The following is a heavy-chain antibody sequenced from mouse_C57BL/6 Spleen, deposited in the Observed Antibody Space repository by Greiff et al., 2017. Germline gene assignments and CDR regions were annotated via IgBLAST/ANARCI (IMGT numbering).Heavy chain of an antibody. J-gene: IGHJ2*01. CDR3: ARRGSLLALDY. D-gene: IGHD2-10*01. CDR2: IHPNSGST. CDR1: GYTFTSYW. Sequence: QVQLKQPGAELVKPGASVKLSCKASGYTFTSYWMHWVKQRPGQGLEWIGMIHPNSGSTNYNEKFKSKATLTVDKSSSTAYMQLSSLTSEDSAVYYCARRGSLLALDYWGQGTTLTVSS. V-gene: IGHV1-64*01.